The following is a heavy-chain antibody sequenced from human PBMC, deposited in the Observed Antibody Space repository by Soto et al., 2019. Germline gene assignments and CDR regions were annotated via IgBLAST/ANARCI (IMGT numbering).Heavy chain of an antibody. J-gene: IGHJ3*02. V-gene: IGHV5-51*01. CDR3: ARHRTYCSSNSCYRHDAFDI. CDR1: GYSFTSYW. D-gene: IGHD2-2*01. Sequence: PGESLKISCKGSGYSFTSYWIGWVRQMPGKGLEWMGIIYPGDSDTRYSPSFQGQVTISADKSISTAYLQWSSLKASDTAMYYCARHRTYCSSNSCYRHDAFDIWGQGTTVTVSS. CDR2: IYPGDSDT.